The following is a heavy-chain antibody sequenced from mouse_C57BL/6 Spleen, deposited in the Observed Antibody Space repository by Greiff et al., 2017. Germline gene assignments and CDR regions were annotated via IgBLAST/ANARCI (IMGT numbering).Heavy chain of an antibody. V-gene: IGHV1-81*01. CDR3: SRKTYVFDDVAWFAY. CDR1: GYTFTSYG. J-gene: IGHJ3*01. D-gene: IGHD2-2*01. CDR2: IYPRIGNT. Sequence: ESGAELARPGASVKLSCKASGYTFTSYGISWVKQRTGKGLEWIGEIYPRIGNTYYNEKIKGKATLTADKSSSPAYMALRSLTSEVSAVYVCSRKTYVFDDVAWFAYWGQGTLVTVSA.